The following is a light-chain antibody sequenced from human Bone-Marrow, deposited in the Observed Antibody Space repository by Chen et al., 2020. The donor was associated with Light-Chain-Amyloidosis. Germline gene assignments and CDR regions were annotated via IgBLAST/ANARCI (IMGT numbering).Light chain of an antibody. CDR3: QSADSSGTYEVI. CDR2: RAT. J-gene: IGLJ2*01. CDR1: DLPTKY. V-gene: IGLV3-25*03. Sequence: SSELTQPPSVSVSPGQTARITCSGDDLPTKYAYWYQQKPGQAPVLVIHRATVRPSGSSELFSGSSSGTTATLTISGVQAEDEADYHCQSADSSGTYEVIFGGGTKLTVL.